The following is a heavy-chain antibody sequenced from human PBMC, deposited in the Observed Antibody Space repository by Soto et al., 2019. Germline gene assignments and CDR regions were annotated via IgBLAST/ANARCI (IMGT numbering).Heavy chain of an antibody. CDR2: IRSKAYGGTT. V-gene: IGHV3-49*04. CDR1: VFTFVDYA. Sequence: GWSLRLSCTSSVFTFVDYAMSWVRQAPGKGLEWVGFIRSKAYGGTTEYAASVKGRFTISRDDSKSIAYLQMNSLKTEDTAVYYCTRESARDDFWSGSHYYYYGMDVWGQGTTVTVSS. J-gene: IGHJ6*02. CDR3: TRESARDDFWSGSHYYYYGMDV. D-gene: IGHD3-3*01.